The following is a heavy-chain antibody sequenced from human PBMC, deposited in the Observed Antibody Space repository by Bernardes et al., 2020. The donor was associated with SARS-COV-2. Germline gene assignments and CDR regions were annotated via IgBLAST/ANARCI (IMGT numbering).Heavy chain of an antibody. CDR1: GFTFSSYD. CDR3: ARAAAGKDYYYYGMDV. V-gene: IGHV3-13*01. Sequence: GGSLRLSCAASGFTFSSYDMHCVRQATGKGLEWVSAIGTAGDTYYPGSVKGRFTISRENAKNSLYLQMNSLRAGDTAVYYCARAAAGKDYYYYGMDVWGQGTTVTVSS. J-gene: IGHJ6*02. D-gene: IGHD6-13*01. CDR2: IGTAGDT.